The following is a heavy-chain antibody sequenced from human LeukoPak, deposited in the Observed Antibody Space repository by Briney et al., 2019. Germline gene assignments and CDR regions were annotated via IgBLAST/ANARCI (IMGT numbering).Heavy chain of an antibody. J-gene: IGHJ4*02. V-gene: IGHV1-8*03. D-gene: IGHD3-3*01. Sequence: ASVKVSCKASRGTFNKYAINWVRQATGQGLEWMGWMNPNSGNTGYAQKFQGRVTITRNTSISTAYMELSSLRSEDTAVYYCARGPYDFWSGYYTLEFDYWGQGTLVTVSS. CDR3: ARGPYDFWSGYYTLEFDY. CDR1: RGTFNKYA. CDR2: MNPNSGNT.